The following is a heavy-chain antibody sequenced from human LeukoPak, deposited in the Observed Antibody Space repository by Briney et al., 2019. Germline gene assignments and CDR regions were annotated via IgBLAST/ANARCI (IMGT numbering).Heavy chain of an antibody. J-gene: IGHJ4*02. Sequence: TSETLSLTCAVYGGSFSGYYWSWIRQPPGKGLEWIGEINHSGSTNYNPSLKSRVTISVDTSKNQFSLKLSSVTAADTAVYYCARGGLGYGHFDYWGQGTLVTVSS. CDR2: INHSGST. CDR3: ARGGLGYGHFDY. CDR1: GGSFSGYY. V-gene: IGHV4-34*01. D-gene: IGHD5-18*01.